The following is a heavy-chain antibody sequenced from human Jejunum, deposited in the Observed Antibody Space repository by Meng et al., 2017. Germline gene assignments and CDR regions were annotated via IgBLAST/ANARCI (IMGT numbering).Heavy chain of an antibody. Sequence: QVKLQQLGVVLLKPAETLSLTYAVFGGSIIDYYWTWIRQPPGKGLEWIGEINDSGSTNYNPSLKSRVTISVDTSKSQFYLRVSSVTAADTAVYYCARGNEYSNYGADFWGQGTLVTVSS. V-gene: IGHV4-34*01. CDR3: ARGNEYSNYGADF. CDR2: INDSGST. CDR1: GGSIIDYY. D-gene: IGHD4-11*01. J-gene: IGHJ4*02.